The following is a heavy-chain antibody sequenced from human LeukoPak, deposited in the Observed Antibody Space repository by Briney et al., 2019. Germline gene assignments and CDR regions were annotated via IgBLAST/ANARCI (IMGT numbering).Heavy chain of an antibody. CDR2: IYTSGTT. CDR1: GGSISSANYC. D-gene: IGHD6-19*01. V-gene: IGHV4-61*02. J-gene: IGHJ4*02. CDR3: ARGDYSSPTPYYFDY. Sequence: PSETLPLTCTVSGGSISSANYCWSWIRQPAGKGLEWIGRIYTSGTTKYNPSLQSRVSISVDTSKNQVSLNLNSVTAADTAVYYCARGDYSSPTPYYFDYWGQGTLVTVSS.